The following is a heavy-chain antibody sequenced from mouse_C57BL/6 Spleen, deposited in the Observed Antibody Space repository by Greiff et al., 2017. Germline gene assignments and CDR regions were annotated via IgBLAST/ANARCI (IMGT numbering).Heavy chain of an antibody. CDR2: ISDGGSYT. V-gene: IGHV5-4*01. J-gene: IGHJ4*01. Sequence: EVKLEESGGGLVKPGGSLKLSCAASGFTFSSYAMSWVRQTPEKRLEWVATISDGGSYTYYPDNVKGRFTISRDNAKNNLYLQMSHLKSEDTAMYYCARDGYYPMDYWGQGTSVTVSS. CDR3: ARDGYYPMDY. CDR1: GFTFSSYA.